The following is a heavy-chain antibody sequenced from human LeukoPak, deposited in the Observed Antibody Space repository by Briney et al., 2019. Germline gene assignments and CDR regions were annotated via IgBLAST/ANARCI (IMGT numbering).Heavy chain of an antibody. Sequence: GGSLRLSCAASGFTFSSYEMNWVRQAPGKGLEWVSSISSSSSYIYYADSVKGRFTISRDNAKNSLYLQMNSLRAEDTAVYYCAKDGGGSAEYFQHWGQGTLVTVSS. CDR1: GFTFSSYE. D-gene: IGHD3-16*01. CDR3: AKDGGGSAEYFQH. V-gene: IGHV3-21*01. CDR2: ISSSSSYI. J-gene: IGHJ1*01.